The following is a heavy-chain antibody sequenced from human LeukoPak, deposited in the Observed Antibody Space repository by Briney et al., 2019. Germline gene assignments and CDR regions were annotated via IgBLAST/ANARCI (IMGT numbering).Heavy chain of an antibody. J-gene: IGHJ5*02. CDR1: GFTFDDYG. D-gene: IGHD3-22*01. V-gene: IGHV3-20*04. CDR2: INGDGGSR. CDR3: ARNHDYDSSGYHA. Sequence: GGSLRLSCAASGFTFDDYGMAWVRQAPGKGLELVSGINGDGGSRGYADSVKGRFTISRDNAKNSLYLQMNSLRVEDTALYYCARNHDYDSSGYHAWGQGTLVTVSS.